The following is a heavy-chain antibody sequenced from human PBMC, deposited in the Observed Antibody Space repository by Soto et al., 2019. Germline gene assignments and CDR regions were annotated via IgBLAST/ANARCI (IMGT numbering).Heavy chain of an antibody. CDR1: GGSISSSNYY. CDR3: ARHVSRGSQTDLLDF. CDR2: IYYSGKA. Sequence: PSETLSLTCTVSGGSISSSNYYWGWIRQPPGKGLEWIGSIYYSGKAYYTPSLQSRVTISVDTSNSQVSLRLRSVTAADTAVYFCARHVSRGSQTDLLDFWGQGALVTVSS. V-gene: IGHV4-39*01. J-gene: IGHJ4*02. D-gene: IGHD3-16*01.